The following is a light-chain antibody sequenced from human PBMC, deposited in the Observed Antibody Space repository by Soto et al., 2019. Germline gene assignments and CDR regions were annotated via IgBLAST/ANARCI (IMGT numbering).Light chain of an antibody. J-gene: IGLJ3*02. Sequence: QSALTQPASVSGSPGQSITISCTGTSSDVGGYNYVSWYQQHPDKAPKLLIYEVTHRPSGVSTRFSGSKSGNTASLTISGLHAEDEADYYCSSYTTTTTLFGGGTKLTVL. CDR1: SSDVGGYNY. CDR3: SSYTTTTTL. V-gene: IGLV2-14*01. CDR2: EVT.